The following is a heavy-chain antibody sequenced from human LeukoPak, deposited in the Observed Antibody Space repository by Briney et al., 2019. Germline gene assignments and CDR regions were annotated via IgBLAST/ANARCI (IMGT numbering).Heavy chain of an antibody. CDR2: INSDGSGT. J-gene: IGHJ4*02. CDR1: GFTFSRYW. Sequence: PGGSLRLSCAASGFTFSRYWMHWVRQAPGKGLLWVSRINSDGSGTSYADSVKGRFTISRDNAKNTLYLQMNSLRAEDTAVYYCARGSYYGDYEFDYWGQGTLVTVSS. V-gene: IGHV3-74*01. CDR3: ARGSYYGDYEFDY. D-gene: IGHD4-17*01.